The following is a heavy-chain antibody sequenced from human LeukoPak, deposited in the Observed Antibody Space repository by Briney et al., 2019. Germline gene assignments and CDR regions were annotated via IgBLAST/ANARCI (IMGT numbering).Heavy chain of an antibody. CDR3: ARELNGYGYYFFDY. CDR2: ISYDGST. CDR1: GFTFSSYG. J-gene: IGHJ4*02. Sequence: GGSLRLSCAASGFTFSSYGMHWVRQAPGKGLEWVAVISYDGSTYADSVKGRFTISRDNSKNTLYLQMNSLRAEDTAVYYCARELNGYGYYFFDYWGPGTLVTVSS. V-gene: IGHV3-30*03. D-gene: IGHD3-16*01.